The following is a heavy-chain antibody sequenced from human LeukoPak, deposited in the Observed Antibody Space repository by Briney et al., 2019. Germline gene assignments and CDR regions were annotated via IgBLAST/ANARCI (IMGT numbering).Heavy chain of an antibody. Sequence: GASVKVSCKASGYTFTSYYMHWVRQAPGQGLEWMGIINPSGGSTSYAQKFQGRDTMTRDTSTSTVYMELSSLRPEDTAVYYCARGSTIFGVVIIEGDFDYWGQGTLVTVSS. J-gene: IGHJ4*02. D-gene: IGHD3-3*01. CDR1: GYTFTSYY. CDR3: ARGSTIFGVVIIEGDFDY. V-gene: IGHV1-46*01. CDR2: INPSGGST.